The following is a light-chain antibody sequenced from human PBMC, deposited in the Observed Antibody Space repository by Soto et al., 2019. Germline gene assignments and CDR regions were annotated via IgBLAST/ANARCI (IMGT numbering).Light chain of an antibody. CDR2: EVS. Sequence: QSALTQPASVSGSPGQSITISCTGTSSDVGGYDYVSWYQRHPGKAPKLMIYEVSNRPSGVSNRFSASKSGNTASLTISALQTEDEADYYCSSYSSINTRLYVFGTGTKVTVL. CDR3: SSYSSINTRLYV. CDR1: SSDVGGYDY. J-gene: IGLJ1*01. V-gene: IGLV2-14*01.